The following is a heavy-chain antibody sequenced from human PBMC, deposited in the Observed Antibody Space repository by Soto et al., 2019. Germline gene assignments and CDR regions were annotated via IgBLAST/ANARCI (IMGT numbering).Heavy chain of an antibody. J-gene: IGHJ6*03. Sequence: SETLSLTCTVSGGSISSYYWSWIRQPPGKGLEWIGYIYYSGSTNYNPSLKSRVTISVDTSKNQFSLKLSSVTAEDTAVYYCARHYYYYYMDVWGKGTTVTVSS. CDR1: GGSISSYY. V-gene: IGHV4-59*08. CDR3: ARHYYYYYMDV. CDR2: IYYSGST.